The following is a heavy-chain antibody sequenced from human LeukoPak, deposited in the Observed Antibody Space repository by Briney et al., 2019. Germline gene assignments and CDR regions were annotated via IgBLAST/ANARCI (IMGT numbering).Heavy chain of an antibody. J-gene: IGHJ6*03. Sequence: SETLSLTCTVSGGSISSYYWSWIRQPPGTGLEWIGYIYYSGSTNYNPSLKSRVTISVDTSKNQFSLKLSSVTAADTAVYYCARGDTAAGTYMDVWGKGTTVTVSS. CDR2: IYYSGST. V-gene: IGHV4-59*01. CDR3: ARGDTAAGTYMDV. D-gene: IGHD6-13*01. CDR1: GGSISSYY.